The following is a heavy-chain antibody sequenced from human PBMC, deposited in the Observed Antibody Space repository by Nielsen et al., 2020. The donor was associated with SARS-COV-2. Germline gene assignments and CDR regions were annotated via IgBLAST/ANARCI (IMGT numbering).Heavy chain of an antibody. J-gene: IGHJ6*02. V-gene: IGHV3-30*03. D-gene: IGHD2-2*01. CDR3: ASDSNSYNYYYYYGMDV. CDR2: ISYDGSNK. Sequence: GESLKISCAASGFTFSSYGMHWVRQAPGKGLEWVAVISYDGSNKYYADSVKGRFTISRDNSKNTLYLQMNSLRAEDTAVYYCASDSNSYNYYYYYGMDVWGPGTTVTVSS. CDR1: GFTFSSYG.